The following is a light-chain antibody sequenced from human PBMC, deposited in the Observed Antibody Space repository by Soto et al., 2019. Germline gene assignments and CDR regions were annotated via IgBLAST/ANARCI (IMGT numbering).Light chain of an antibody. J-gene: IGKJ1*01. Sequence: DSVLTQSAGTLSLSPGERATLSCRASQSVSSSYLAWYQQKPGQAPRLLIYGASSRATGIPDRFSGSGSGTDFTLTISRLEPEDFAVYYCQQYGSSPRTFGQGTKVDIK. CDR2: GAS. CDR3: QQYGSSPRT. CDR1: QSVSSSY. V-gene: IGKV3-20*01.